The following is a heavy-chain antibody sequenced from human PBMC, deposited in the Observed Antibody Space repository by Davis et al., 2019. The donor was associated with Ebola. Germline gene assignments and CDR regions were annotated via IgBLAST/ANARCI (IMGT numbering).Heavy chain of an antibody. CDR2: IKQDGSEK. Sequence: GESPILPCAAPGFTFRNYWMTWVRQAPGKGPEWVANIKQDGSEKYYVDSVKGRFTLSRDNTKNSLYLQMNNLRAEDTAVYYCVRPLYNSDDGEIYWFDPWGQGTLVTVSS. D-gene: IGHD1-20*01. CDR1: GFTFRNYW. J-gene: IGHJ5*02. V-gene: IGHV3-7*01. CDR3: VRPLYNSDDGEIYWFDP.